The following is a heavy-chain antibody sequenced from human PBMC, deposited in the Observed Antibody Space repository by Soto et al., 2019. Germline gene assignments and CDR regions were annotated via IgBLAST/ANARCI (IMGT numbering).Heavy chain of an antibody. CDR1: GFTFSSYS. CDR2: ISSSSSTI. Sequence: GGSLRLSCAASGFTFSSYSMNWVRQAPGKGLEWVSYISSSSSTIYYADSVKGRFTISRDNAKNSLYLQMNSLRAEDTAVYYCARDPPHVSSSWYVPAVASDYWGQGTLVTVSS. J-gene: IGHJ4*02. V-gene: IGHV3-48*01. D-gene: IGHD6-13*01. CDR3: ARDPPHVSSSWYVPAVASDY.